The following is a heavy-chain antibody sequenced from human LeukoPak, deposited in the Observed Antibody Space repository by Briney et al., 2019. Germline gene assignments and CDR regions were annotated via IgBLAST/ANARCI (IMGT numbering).Heavy chain of an antibody. Sequence: GGSLRLSCAASGFTFSSYGMHWVRQAPGKGLEWVAFIRYDGSNKYYADSVKGRFTISRDNSKNTLYLQMNSLRAEDTAVYYCAKGFGDGYNSFDYWGQGTLVTVSS. V-gene: IGHV3-30*02. J-gene: IGHJ4*02. CDR2: IRYDGSNK. CDR1: GFTFSSYG. CDR3: AKGFGDGYNSFDY. D-gene: IGHD5-24*01.